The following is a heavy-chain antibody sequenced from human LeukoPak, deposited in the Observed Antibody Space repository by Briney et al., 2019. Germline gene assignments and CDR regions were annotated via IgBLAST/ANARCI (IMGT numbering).Heavy chain of an antibody. J-gene: IGHJ4*02. CDR1: GYSISSGYH. CDR2: SYHSGST. D-gene: IGHD3-10*01. V-gene: IGHV4-38-2*02. CDR3: ASSHYYGSGSYYG. Sequence: KPSETLSLTCTVSGYSISSGYHWGWIRQPPGKGLEWIGSSYHSGSTYYNPSLKSRVTISVDTSKNQFSLKMSSVTAADTAVYFCASSHYYGSGSYYGWGQGTLVTVSS.